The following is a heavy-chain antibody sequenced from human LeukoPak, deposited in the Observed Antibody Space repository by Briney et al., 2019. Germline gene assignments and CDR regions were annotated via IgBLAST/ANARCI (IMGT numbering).Heavy chain of an antibody. J-gene: IGHJ3*02. D-gene: IGHD3-16*02. CDR3: ARDLSSYDYVWGSYRGSGAFDI. Sequence: SVKVSCKASGGTFSSYAISWVRQAPGQGLEWMGGIIPIFGTANYAQKFQGRVTITADESPRTAYLGLGSLRSEETAVYYCARDLSSYDYVWGSYRGSGAFDIWGQGTMVTVSS. CDR1: GGTFSSYA. CDR2: IIPIFGTA. V-gene: IGHV1-69*13.